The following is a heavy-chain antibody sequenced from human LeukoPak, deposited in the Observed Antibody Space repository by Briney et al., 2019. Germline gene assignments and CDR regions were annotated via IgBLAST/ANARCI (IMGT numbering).Heavy chain of an antibody. Sequence: GASVKVSCKASGYTFTSYAINWVRQAPGQGLEWMEWISAYNGNTNYAQKRQGRVTMTTDTSTSTAYMELRSLRSDDTAIYFCARDPLSSIWATYCYVMDVWGQGTTVTVSS. CDR3: ARDPLSSIWATYCYVMDV. J-gene: IGHJ6*02. D-gene: IGHD6-13*01. CDR2: ISAYNGNT. V-gene: IGHV1-18*01. CDR1: GYTFTSYA.